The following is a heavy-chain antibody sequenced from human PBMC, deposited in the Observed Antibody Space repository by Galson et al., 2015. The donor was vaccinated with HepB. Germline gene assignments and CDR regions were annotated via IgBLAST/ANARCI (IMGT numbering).Heavy chain of an antibody. CDR2: ISYDGSDK. CDR1: EFTFSSYP. Sequence: SLRLSCAASEFTFSSYPMHWVRQAPGKGLEWVASISYDGSDKYYADSVKGRFTISRDDSKNTLYLQMNSLRTEDTAVYYCARAPMTTVATGDAFDIWGQGTLVTVSS. CDR3: ARAPMTTVATGDAFDI. J-gene: IGHJ3*02. V-gene: IGHV3-30*04. D-gene: IGHD4-23*01.